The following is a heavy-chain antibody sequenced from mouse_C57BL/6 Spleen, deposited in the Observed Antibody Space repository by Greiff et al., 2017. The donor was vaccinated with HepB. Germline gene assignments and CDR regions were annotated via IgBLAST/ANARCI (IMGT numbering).Heavy chain of an antibody. J-gene: IGHJ3*01. Sequence: VQLQESGPGLVAPSQSLSITCTVSGFSLTSYGVDWVRQSPGKGLEWLGVIWGVGSTNYNSALKSRLSISKDNSKSQVFLKMSSLQTDDTALYYWASGELGRGFAYWGQGTLVTVSA. CDR2: IWGVGST. V-gene: IGHV2-6*01. CDR1: GFSLTSYG. D-gene: IGHD4-1*01. CDR3: ASGELGRGFAY.